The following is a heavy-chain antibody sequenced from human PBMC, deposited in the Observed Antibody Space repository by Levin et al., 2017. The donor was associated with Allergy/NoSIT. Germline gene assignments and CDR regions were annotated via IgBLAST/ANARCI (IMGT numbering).Heavy chain of an antibody. D-gene: IGHD3-16*01. CDR1: GGSFSGYY. CDR2: INHSGST. V-gene: IGHV4-34*01. CDR3: ARTFRVTRYFDL. J-gene: IGHJ2*01. Sequence: KPSETLSLTCAVYGGSFSGYYWSWIRQPPGKGLEWIGEINHSGSTNYNPSLKSRVTISVDTSKNQFSLKLSSVTAADTAVYYCARTFRVTRYFDLWGRGTLVTVSS.